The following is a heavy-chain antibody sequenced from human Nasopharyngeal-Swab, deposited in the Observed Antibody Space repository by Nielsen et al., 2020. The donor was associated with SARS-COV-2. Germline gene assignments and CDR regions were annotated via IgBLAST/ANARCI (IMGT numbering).Heavy chain of an antibody. V-gene: IGHV4-59*13. CDR1: GGSISSYS. J-gene: IGHJ6*02. D-gene: IGHD2-2*02. Sequence: SETLSLTCTVSGGSISSYSWSWIRQPPGKGLEWIGCVDSSGSTNYKPSLKSRVTISVDTSKNQFSLNLSSVTAADTAVYYCGRGACSITNCYKNVDVWGQGTTVTVSS. CDR2: VDSSGST. CDR3: GRGACSITNCYKNVDV.